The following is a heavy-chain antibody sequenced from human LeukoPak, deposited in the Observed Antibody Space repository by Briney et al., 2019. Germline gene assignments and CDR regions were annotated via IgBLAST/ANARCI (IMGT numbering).Heavy chain of an antibody. Sequence: PGGSLRLSCAASGFIFSSFGMHWVRQAPGKGLEWVAAIRSDGSDKYFADSVKGRFTISRDKSKSTMYLQMDTLRAEDTAVYYCARDSCSSKTCLDYWGQGTLVTVSP. J-gene: IGHJ4*02. CDR1: GFIFSSFG. CDR3: ARDSCSSKTCLDY. V-gene: IGHV3-33*01. D-gene: IGHD2-2*01. CDR2: IRSDGSDK.